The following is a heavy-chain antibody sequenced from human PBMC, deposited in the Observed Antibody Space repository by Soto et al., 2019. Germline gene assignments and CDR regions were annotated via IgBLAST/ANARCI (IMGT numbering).Heavy chain of an antibody. D-gene: IGHD3-9*01. CDR3: ARAFDWDYYFAY. Sequence: PSETLSLTCTVSGGSISSYYWSWIRQPPGKGLEWIGYIYYSGSTNYNPSLKSRVTISVDTSKNQFSLKLSSVTAADTAVYYCARAFDWDYYFAYWGQGTLVTVSS. V-gene: IGHV4-59*01. CDR2: IYYSGST. CDR1: GGSISSYY. J-gene: IGHJ4*02.